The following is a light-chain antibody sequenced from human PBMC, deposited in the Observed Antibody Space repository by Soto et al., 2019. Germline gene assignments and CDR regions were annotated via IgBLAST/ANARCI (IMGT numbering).Light chain of an antibody. V-gene: IGLV2-14*01. Sequence: QSVLTQPASVSRSPGPSITISCTGTSSDVGGYNYVSWYQQHPGKAPKLMIYDVSNRPSGVSNRFSGSKSGNTASLTISGLQAEDEADYYCSSYTSSSTYVFGTGTKVTV. CDR3: SSYTSSSTYV. CDR2: DVS. J-gene: IGLJ1*01. CDR1: SSDVGGYNY.